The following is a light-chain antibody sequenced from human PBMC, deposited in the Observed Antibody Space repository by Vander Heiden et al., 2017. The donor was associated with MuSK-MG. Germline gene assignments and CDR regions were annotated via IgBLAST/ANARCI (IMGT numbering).Light chain of an antibody. V-gene: IGKV3-11*01. CDR2: DTA. Sequence: EVVFTHSPATLSLSPGERATLPCRASQSVDSYLVWYQQKPGQAPRLLIYDTAYRATGIPARFSGSGYGTDVSLTISSREPEDFAVYYCQQHKVWPPLTFGGGTKVEIK. CDR3: QQHKVWPPLT. CDR1: QSVDSY. J-gene: IGKJ4*01.